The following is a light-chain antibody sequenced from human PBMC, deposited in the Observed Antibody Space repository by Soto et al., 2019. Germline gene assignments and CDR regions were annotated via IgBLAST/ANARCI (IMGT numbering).Light chain of an antibody. Sequence: EIVVTQSPGTLSLSPGERATLSCRASQSVTSSYLAWYQQKPGQAPRLLIYGASTRATGIPDRFSGGGSGTDFTLTISRLEPEDFAVYYCQEYRSSRTFGQGTKVEIK. CDR2: GAS. J-gene: IGKJ1*01. CDR1: QSVTSSY. CDR3: QEYRSSRT. V-gene: IGKV3-20*01.